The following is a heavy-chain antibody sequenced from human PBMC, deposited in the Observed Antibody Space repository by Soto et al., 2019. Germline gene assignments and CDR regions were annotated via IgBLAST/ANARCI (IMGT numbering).Heavy chain of an antibody. CDR1: GFSFSSFA. CDR3: AKTRGAMIYAISVYGMDV. V-gene: IGHV3-23*01. Sequence: EVQLLESGGGFIHPGGSLRLSCAASGFSFSSFAMNWVRQAPGKGLEWVSIISGSADSTFYADSVKGRLTISRDNSKSTLYLQINSLRAEDTAVYYCAKTRGAMIYAISVYGMDVWAKGPRSPSP. CDR2: ISGSADST. D-gene: IGHD2-8*01. J-gene: IGHJ6*02.